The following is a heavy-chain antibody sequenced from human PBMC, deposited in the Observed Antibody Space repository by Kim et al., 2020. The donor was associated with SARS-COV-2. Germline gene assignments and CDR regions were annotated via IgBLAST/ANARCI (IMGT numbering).Heavy chain of an antibody. Sequence: SETLSLTCTVSGGSISSGGYYWSWIRQHPGKGLEWIGYIYYSGSTYYNPSLKSRVTISVDTSKNQFSLKLSSVTAADTAVYYCARGDYGDYPADPWGQGTLVTVSS. CDR2: IYYSGST. CDR3: ARGDYGDYPADP. CDR1: GGSISSGGYY. V-gene: IGHV4-31*03. J-gene: IGHJ5*02. D-gene: IGHD4-17*01.